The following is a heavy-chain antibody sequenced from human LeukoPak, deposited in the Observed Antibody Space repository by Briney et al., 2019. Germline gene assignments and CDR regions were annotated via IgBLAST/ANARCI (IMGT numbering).Heavy chain of an antibody. D-gene: IGHD3-22*01. CDR2: ISGSGGST. V-gene: IGHV3-23*01. Sequence: GGSLRLSCAASGFTFSSYAMSWVRQAPGKGLEWVSAISGSGGSTYYADSVKGRFTISRDNSKNTLYLQMNSLRAEDTAVYYCAKDGSDYYDRPYDYWGQGTLVTVSS. CDR1: GFTFSSYA. J-gene: IGHJ4*02. CDR3: AKDGSDYYDRPYDY.